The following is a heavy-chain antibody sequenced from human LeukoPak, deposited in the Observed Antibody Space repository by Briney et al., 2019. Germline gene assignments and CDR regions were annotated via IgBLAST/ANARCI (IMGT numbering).Heavy chain of an antibody. Sequence: ASVKVSCKASGYTFTGYYMHWVRQAPGQGLEWMGRINPNSGGTNYAQKFQGRVTMTRDTSISTAYMELNRLRSDDTAVYYCARALGNYDFWSGYPPPNWFDPWGQGTLVTVSS. CDR1: GYTFTGYY. V-gene: IGHV1-2*06. D-gene: IGHD3-3*01. CDR2: INPNSGGT. CDR3: ARALGNYDFWSGYPPPNWFDP. J-gene: IGHJ5*02.